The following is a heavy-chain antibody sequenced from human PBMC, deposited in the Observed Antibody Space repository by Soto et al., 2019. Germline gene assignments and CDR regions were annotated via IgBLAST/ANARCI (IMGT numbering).Heavy chain of an antibody. CDR3: ARGHDILTGYYAHRPSPGMDV. V-gene: IGHV4-34*01. D-gene: IGHD3-9*01. J-gene: IGHJ6*02. CDR1: GGSFSGYY. Sequence: QVQLQQWGAGLLKPSETLSLTCAVYGGSFSGYYWSWIRQPPGKGLEWIGEINHSGSTNYNPSLKSRVTISVDPSKNQFSLKLRSVTAADTAVYYCARGHDILTGYYAHRPSPGMDVWGQGTTVTVCS. CDR2: INHSGST.